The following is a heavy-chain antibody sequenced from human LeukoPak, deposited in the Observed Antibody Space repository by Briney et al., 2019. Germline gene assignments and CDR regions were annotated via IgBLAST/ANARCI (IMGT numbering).Heavy chain of an antibody. V-gene: IGHV3-7*03. CDR1: GFTFSSYW. D-gene: IGHD1-1*01. CDR3: AKDLDRFNWNGGFDF. CDR2: IKRDVSEK. Sequence: GGSLRLSCAASGFTFSSYWMTWVRQAPGKGLEWEANIKRDVSEKHYVDSVKGRFTISRDNSKNTLSVQMNSLRAEDTAVYYCAKDLDRFNWNGGFDFWGQGTLVTVSS. J-gene: IGHJ4*02.